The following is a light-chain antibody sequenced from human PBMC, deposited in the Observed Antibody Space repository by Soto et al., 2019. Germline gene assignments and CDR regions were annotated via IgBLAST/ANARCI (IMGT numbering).Light chain of an antibody. CDR1: QSVSSSY. CDR3: QQYGSSPWT. Sequence: EIVLTQSPGTLSWSPGERATLSCRASQSVSSSYLAWYQQKPGQAPRLLIYGASSRATGIPDRFSGSGSGTDFTLTISRLETEDFAGYYCQQYGSSPWTFGQGTKVEIK. CDR2: GAS. V-gene: IGKV3-20*01. J-gene: IGKJ1*01.